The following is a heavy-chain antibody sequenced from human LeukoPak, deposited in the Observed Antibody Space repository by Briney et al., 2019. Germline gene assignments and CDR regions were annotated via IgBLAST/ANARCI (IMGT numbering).Heavy chain of an antibody. J-gene: IGHJ3*02. Sequence: PGGSLRLSCAASGFIFNSYSMNWVRQAPGKGLEWVSSISSSSNYIYYADSVKGRFTISRDNAKNSLYLQMNSLRVEDTAVYYCAREYSGSSGRAFDIWGQGTMVTVSS. CDR2: ISSSSNYI. CDR3: AREYSGSSGRAFDI. CDR1: GFIFNSYS. V-gene: IGHV3-21*01. D-gene: IGHD6-6*01.